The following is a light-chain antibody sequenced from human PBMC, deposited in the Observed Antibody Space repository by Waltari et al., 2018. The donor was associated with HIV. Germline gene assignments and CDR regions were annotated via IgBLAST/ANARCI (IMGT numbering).Light chain of an antibody. CDR3: GTWDSTLYAGRWL. CDR2: HNN. Sequence: QSVLTQPPSVSAAPGQKVTIPCSGSSSNIGNNYVSWYQQLPGTAPKLLIYHNNKRPSGIPDRFSGSKSGTSATLGITGLQTGDEADYYCGTWDSTLYAGRWLFGGGTKLTVL. CDR1: SSNIGNNY. V-gene: IGLV1-51*01. J-gene: IGLJ3*02.